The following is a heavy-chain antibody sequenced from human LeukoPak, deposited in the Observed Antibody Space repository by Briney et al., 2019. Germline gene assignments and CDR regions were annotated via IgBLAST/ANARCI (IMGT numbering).Heavy chain of an antibody. Sequence: SETLSLTCTVSGGSMRSYYWSWIRQPAGKGLEWIGRIYSSGSTNHSPSLKSRVTMSVATSKNQFSLKLRSVTAADTAVYYCARVGALGGHDFWGQGSLVTVSS. J-gene: IGHJ4*02. V-gene: IGHV4-4*07. D-gene: IGHD1-26*01. CDR3: ARVGALGGHDF. CDR1: GGSMRSYY. CDR2: IYSSGST.